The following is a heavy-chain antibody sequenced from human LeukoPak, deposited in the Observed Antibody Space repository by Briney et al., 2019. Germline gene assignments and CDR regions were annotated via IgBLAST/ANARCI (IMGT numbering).Heavy chain of an antibody. CDR2: IWYDGSNK. CDR1: GFTFSSYG. CDR3: ARAYSGSYWDYYYYGMDV. V-gene: IGHV3-33*01. D-gene: IGHD1-26*01. Sequence: GGSLRLSCAASGFTFSSYGMHWVRQAPGKGLEWVAVIWYDGSNKYYADSVKGRFTISRDNSKNTLYLQMNSLRDEDTAVYYCARAYSGSYWDYYYYGMDVWGQGTTVTVS. J-gene: IGHJ6*02.